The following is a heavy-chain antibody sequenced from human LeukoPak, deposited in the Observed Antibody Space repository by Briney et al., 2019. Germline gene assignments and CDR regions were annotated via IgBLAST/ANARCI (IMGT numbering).Heavy chain of an antibody. J-gene: IGHJ4*02. CDR3: ARDRRLSGYSYGLDY. CDR2: IYSGGST. Sequence: AGGSLRLSCAASGFTVSSNYMSWVRQAPGKGLEWVSVIYSGGSTYYADSVKGRFTISRDNSKNTLYLQMNSLRAEDTAVYYCARDRRLSGYSYGLDYWGQGTLVTVSS. V-gene: IGHV3-53*01. CDR1: GFTVSSNY. D-gene: IGHD5-18*01.